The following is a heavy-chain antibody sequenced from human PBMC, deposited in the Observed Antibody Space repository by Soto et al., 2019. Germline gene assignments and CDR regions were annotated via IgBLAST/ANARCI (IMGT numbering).Heavy chain of an antibody. V-gene: IGHV3-21*01. J-gene: IGHJ3*02. Sequence: EVQVVESGGGLVKPGGSLRLSCAASGFTFSEYSFLWVRQAPGKGLEWLSFIANGDNHIFYSDSVKGRFTISRDNAKNSVYLQLNSRRADDSAVYYCARENGHCTDAGNRGGFDIWGQGTMVTVSS. CDR1: GFTFSEYS. D-gene: IGHD2-15*01. CDR3: ARENGHCTDAGNRGGFDI. CDR2: IANGDNHI.